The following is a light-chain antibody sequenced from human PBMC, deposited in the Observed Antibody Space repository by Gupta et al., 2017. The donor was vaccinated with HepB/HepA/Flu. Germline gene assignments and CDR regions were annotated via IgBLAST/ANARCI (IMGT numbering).Light chain of an antibody. Sequence: QPLLTQSSSASASLGSSVKLTCTLSSGHSSYIIAWHQQQPGKAPQYLMKLEGSGSYNRGSGVPDRFSGSSSGAARYITISNLQSEDEDYYYCENWDSNSWVFGGGTKLTVL. V-gene: IGLV4-60*03. CDR2: LEGSGSY. CDR3: ENWDSNSWV. CDR1: SGHSSYI. J-gene: IGLJ3*02.